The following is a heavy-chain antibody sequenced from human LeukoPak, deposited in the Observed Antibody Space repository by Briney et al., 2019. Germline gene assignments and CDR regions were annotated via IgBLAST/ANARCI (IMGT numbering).Heavy chain of an antibody. CDR2: ISYGGST. Sequence: PSETLSLTCTVSGDSITNSYWNWIRQPPGRGLEWIGRISYGGSTNYNPSLKSRVIISRDTSMNQFSLELTSVTAADTAIYYCAKRIIEARENGDSNWLDPWGQGTLVTVSS. CDR1: GDSITNSY. J-gene: IGHJ5*01. CDR3: AKRIIEARENGDSNWLDP. D-gene: IGHD4-17*01. V-gene: IGHV4-59*08.